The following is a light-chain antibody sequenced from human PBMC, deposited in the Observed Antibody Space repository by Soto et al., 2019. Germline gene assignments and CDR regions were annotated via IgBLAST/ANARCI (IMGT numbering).Light chain of an antibody. J-gene: IGKJ1*01. CDR3: QQYYSYPWT. CDR2: HAS. V-gene: IGKV1-5*01. Sequence: DIQMTQSPSTLSASVGDRVTITCRASQNINTDLAWYQQKPGKVPNLLIYHASSLVTGVPSRFSGSGSGTDFTLTISCLQSEDFATYYCQQYYSYPWTFGQGTKVDIK. CDR1: QNINTD.